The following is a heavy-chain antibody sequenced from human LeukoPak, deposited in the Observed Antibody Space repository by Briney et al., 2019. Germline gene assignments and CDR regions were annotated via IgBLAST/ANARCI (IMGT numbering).Heavy chain of an antibody. Sequence: GASVKVSCKASGYIFTDYYIHWVRQAPGQGLQWMGWINPNGGGTNYEEEFRGRVTMTRDTSLSTAYTDLSSLTSDDTAVYYCAADSSGWSDDSLDICGQGTMVTVSS. D-gene: IGHD6-19*01. J-gene: IGHJ3*02. CDR2: INPNGGGT. V-gene: IGHV1-2*02. CDR1: GYIFTDYY. CDR3: AADSSGWSDDSLDI.